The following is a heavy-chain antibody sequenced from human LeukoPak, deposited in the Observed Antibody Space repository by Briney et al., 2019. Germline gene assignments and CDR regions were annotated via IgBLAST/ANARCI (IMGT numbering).Heavy chain of an antibody. CDR3: ARDLWFGAIKSGGMDV. D-gene: IGHD3-10*01. CDR1: GYTFTSYG. Sequence: GASVKVSCKASGYTFTSYGISWVRQAPGQGLEWMGWISAYNGNTNYAQKLQGRVTMTTDTSTSTAYMELRSLRSDDTAVYYCARDLWFGAIKSGGMDVWGQGTTVTVSS. V-gene: IGHV1-18*01. CDR2: ISAYNGNT. J-gene: IGHJ6*02.